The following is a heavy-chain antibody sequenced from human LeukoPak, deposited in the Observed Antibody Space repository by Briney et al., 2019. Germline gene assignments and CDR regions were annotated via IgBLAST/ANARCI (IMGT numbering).Heavy chain of an antibody. CDR3: ATEYRSYYYGSGSYYRENY. CDR2: IIPIFGTA. V-gene: IGHV1-69*06. D-gene: IGHD3-10*01. Sequence: SVKVSCKASGGTFSSYAISWVRQAPGQGLEWMGGIIPIFGTANYAQKFQGRVTITADKSTSTAYMELSSLRSEDTAVYYCATEYRSYYYGSGSYYRENYWGQGTLVTVSS. J-gene: IGHJ4*02. CDR1: GGTFSSYA.